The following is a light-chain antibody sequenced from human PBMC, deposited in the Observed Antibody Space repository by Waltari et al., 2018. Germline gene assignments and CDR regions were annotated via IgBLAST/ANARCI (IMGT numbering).Light chain of an antibody. CDR1: QTVDSN. CDR3: QHYENWPHT. CDR2: VAS. V-gene: IGKV3-15*01. Sequence: EIVLTQSPATLSVSPGERATLSCRSSQTVDSNVACYKQEPGQAPKLLIYVASTRVTDIPARFSGSEFVTEFTLTISSLQSEDSGVYYCQHYENWPHTFGGVTKVEIK. J-gene: IGKJ4*01.